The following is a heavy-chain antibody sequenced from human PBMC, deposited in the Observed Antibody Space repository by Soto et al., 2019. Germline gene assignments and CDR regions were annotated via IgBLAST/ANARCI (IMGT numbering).Heavy chain of an antibody. Sequence: SGPTLVNPTQTLTLTCTFSGFSLSTSGVGVGWIRQPPGKALEWLALIYWDDDKRYGPSLKSRLTITKDTSKNQVVLTMTNMDPVDTATYYCAHRGYCSGGSCYKFDYWGQGTLVTVSS. J-gene: IGHJ4*02. CDR1: GFSLSTSGVG. CDR2: IYWDDDK. D-gene: IGHD2-15*01. CDR3: AHRGYCSGGSCYKFDY. V-gene: IGHV2-5*05.